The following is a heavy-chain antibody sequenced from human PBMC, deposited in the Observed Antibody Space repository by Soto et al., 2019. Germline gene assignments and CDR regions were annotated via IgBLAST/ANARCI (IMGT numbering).Heavy chain of an antibody. CDR1: GFIFISYA. CDR2: ISYDGSNK. CDR3: SRAYEGDFFYY. V-gene: IGHV3-30-3*01. J-gene: IGHJ4*02. Sequence: PGGSLRLSCAASGFIFISYAMHWVRQAPGKGLEWVAVISYDGSNKYYADSVKGRFTISRDNSKNTLYLQMNSLRAEDTAVYYCSRAYEGDFFYYCGQGTLVTVSA. D-gene: IGHD3-16*01.